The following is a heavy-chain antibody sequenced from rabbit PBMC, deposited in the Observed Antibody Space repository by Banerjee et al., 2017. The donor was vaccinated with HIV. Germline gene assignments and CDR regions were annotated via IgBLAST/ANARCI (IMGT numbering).Heavy chain of an antibody. CDR1: GFSLNSGYD. CDR2: IYAGSSDST. CDR3: ARPKVGTDYLWDL. D-gene: IGHD1-1*01. J-gene: IGHJ6*01. Sequence: QSLEESGGGLVKPGASPTLTCKASGFSLNSGYDMCWVRQAPGKGLEWIASIYAGSSDSTYSATWAKGRFTISKTSSTTVTLQMTSLTAADTATYFCARPKVGTDYLWDLWGPGTLVTVS. V-gene: IGHV1S40*01.